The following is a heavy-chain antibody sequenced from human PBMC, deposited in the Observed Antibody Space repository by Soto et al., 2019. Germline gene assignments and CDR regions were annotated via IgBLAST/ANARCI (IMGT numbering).Heavy chain of an antibody. CDR1: GFTFSSYG. D-gene: IGHD3-3*01. CDR2: IWYDGSNK. V-gene: IGHV3-33*01. J-gene: IGHJ6*02. CDR3: ARGTPYYDFWSGYHKRGDYYGMDV. Sequence: GGSLRLSCAASGFTFSSYGMHWVRQAPGKGLEWVAVIWYDGSNKYYADSVKGRFTISRDNSKNTLYLQMNSLRAEDTAVYYCARGTPYYDFWSGYHKRGDYYGMDVWGQGTTVTVSS.